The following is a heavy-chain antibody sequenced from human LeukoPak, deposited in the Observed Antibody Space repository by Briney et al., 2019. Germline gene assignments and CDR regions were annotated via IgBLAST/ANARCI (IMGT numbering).Heavy chain of an antibody. Sequence: ASVKVSCKASGGTFSSYTISWVRQAPGQGLEWMGRIIPILGIANYAQKFQGRVTITADKSTSTAYMELSSLRSEDTAVYYCARDHGIVVVPAAISLAAWGQETLVTVSS. CDR2: IIPILGIA. D-gene: IGHD2-2*01. J-gene: IGHJ4*02. CDR3: ARDHGIVVVPAAISLAA. V-gene: IGHV1-69*04. CDR1: GGTFSSYT.